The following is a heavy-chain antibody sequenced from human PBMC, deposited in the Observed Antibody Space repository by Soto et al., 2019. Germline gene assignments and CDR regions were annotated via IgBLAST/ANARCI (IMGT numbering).Heavy chain of an antibody. CDR3: ARQPFESSDYFDY. V-gene: IGHV4-39*01. D-gene: IGHD3-22*01. Sequence: PSETLSLTCTVSGGSIRSSTFYWGWIRQPPGKGLEWIGSMYYGGTTDYNPSLKSRVTISVDSSRIHFSLKLISVTAADTAVYYCARQPFESSDYFDYWGQGTLVTVSS. CDR1: GGSIRSSTFY. J-gene: IGHJ4*02. CDR2: MYYGGTT.